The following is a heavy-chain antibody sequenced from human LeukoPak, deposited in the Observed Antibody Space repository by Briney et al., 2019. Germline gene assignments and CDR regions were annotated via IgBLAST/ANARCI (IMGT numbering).Heavy chain of an antibody. CDR2: LSYIGRT. Sequence: SETLSLTCAVYGGTFSGYYWGWIRQPPGRGLEWIGTLSYIGRTYYSPSLKSRVSISVDTSKNEFSLRLTSVTAADTAVYYCARLSAQMTVMVSPFDFWGQGTLVAVSP. CDR3: ARLSAQMTVMVSPFDF. V-gene: IGHV4-34*01. D-gene: IGHD3-22*01. J-gene: IGHJ4*02. CDR1: GGTFSGYY.